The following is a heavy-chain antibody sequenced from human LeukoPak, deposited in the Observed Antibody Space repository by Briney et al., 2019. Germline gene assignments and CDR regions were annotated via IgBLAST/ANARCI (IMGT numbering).Heavy chain of an antibody. Sequence: PGGSLRLSCAASGFTFSSYWMSWVRQAPGKGLEWVANIKQDGSEKYYVDSVKGRFTISRDNAKNSLYLQMNSLRSDDTAVYYCARDGRDIAAAGNFDYWGQGTLVTVSS. D-gene: IGHD6-13*01. CDR3: ARDGRDIAAAGNFDY. CDR1: GFTFSSYW. V-gene: IGHV3-7*03. CDR2: IKQDGSEK. J-gene: IGHJ4*02.